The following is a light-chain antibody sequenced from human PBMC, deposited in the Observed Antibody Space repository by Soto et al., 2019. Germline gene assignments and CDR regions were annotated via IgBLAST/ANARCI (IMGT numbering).Light chain of an antibody. Sequence: EIVLTQSPGTLSLSPGERATLSCRSSHIVGNPYLAWYQQKPGQAPRLLIYDASSRATGIPDKFIGSGSGSDFSLTISRLEPEDSAMYYCQHYGKSPRFFTFGPGTKVDIK. CDR2: DAS. CDR1: HIVGNPY. CDR3: QHYGKSPRFFT. J-gene: IGKJ3*01. V-gene: IGKV3-20*01.